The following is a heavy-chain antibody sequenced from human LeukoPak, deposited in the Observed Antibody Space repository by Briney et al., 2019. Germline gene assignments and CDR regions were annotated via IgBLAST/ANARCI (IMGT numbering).Heavy chain of an antibody. CDR2: MNPNSGNT. J-gene: IGHJ3*02. Sequence: ASVKVSCKASGYTFTSYDINWVRQATGQGLEWMGWMNPNSGNTGYAQKFQGRVTMTRNTSISTAYMELSSLRSEDTAVYYCARGYCSGGSCYRIDAFDIWGQGAMVTVSS. CDR1: GYTFTSYD. CDR3: ARGYCSGGSCYRIDAFDI. D-gene: IGHD2-15*01. V-gene: IGHV1-8*01.